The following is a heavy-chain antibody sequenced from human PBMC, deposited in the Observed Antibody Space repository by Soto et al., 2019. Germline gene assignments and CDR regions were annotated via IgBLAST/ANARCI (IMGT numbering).Heavy chain of an antibody. CDR3: ARHATPYGMDV. D-gene: IGHD1-1*01. Sequence: LHRXGLXYSSGSPYYNPSLKSRVTISVETPKNHFSLKLSSVTAADTALYYCARHATPYGMDVWGQGTTVTVSS. V-gene: IGHV4-39*01. J-gene: IGHJ6*02. CDR2: XYSSGSP.